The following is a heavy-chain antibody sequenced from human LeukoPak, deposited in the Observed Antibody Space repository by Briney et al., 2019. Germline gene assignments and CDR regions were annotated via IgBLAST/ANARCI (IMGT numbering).Heavy chain of an antibody. CDR3: ARLGYYDFWSGYGNWFDP. Sequence: PSETLSLTCAVYGGSFSGYYWSWIRQPPGKGLEWIGYIYTSGSTNYNPSLKSRVTISVDTSKNQFSLKLSSVTAADTAVYYCARLGYYDFWSGYGNWFDPWGQGTLVTVSS. J-gene: IGHJ5*02. V-gene: IGHV4-4*09. D-gene: IGHD3-3*01. CDR2: IYTSGST. CDR1: GGSFSGYY.